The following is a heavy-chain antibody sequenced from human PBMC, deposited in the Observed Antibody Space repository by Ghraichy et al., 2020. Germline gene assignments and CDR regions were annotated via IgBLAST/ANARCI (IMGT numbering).Heavy chain of an antibody. CDR3: AKDRYLLYYFDY. D-gene: IGHD1-1*01. V-gene: IGHV3-23*01. Sequence: GGSLRLSCAASGFTFSSYAMSWVRQAPGKGLEWVSAISGSGGSTYYADSVKGRFTISRDNSKNTLYLQMNSLRADDTAVYYCAKDRYLLYYFDYWGQGTLVTVSS. CDR2: ISGSGGST. CDR1: GFTFSSYA. J-gene: IGHJ4*02.